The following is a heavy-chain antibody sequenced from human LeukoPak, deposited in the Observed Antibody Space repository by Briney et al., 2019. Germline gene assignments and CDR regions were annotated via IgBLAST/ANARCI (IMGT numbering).Heavy chain of an antibody. D-gene: IGHD2-8*01. V-gene: IGHV3-21*01. CDR3: ATDGVGIVPGDVFDI. CDR2: ISWKSGKI. CDR1: GFTFSSYS. J-gene: IGHJ3*02. Sequence: PGGSLRLSCAASGFTFSSYSMNWVRQAPGKGLEWVSGISWKSGKIGYADSVKGRFTISRDNAKNSVYLQMNSLRAEDTAVYYCATDGVGIVPGDVFDIWGQGTMVTVSS.